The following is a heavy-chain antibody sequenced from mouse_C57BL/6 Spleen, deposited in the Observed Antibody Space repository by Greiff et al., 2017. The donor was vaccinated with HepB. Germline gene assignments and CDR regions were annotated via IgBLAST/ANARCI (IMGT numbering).Heavy chain of an antibody. CDR1: GYTFTSYW. D-gene: IGHD1-1*01. CDR2: IHPNSGST. CDR3: ARGHYGSSYPFDY. V-gene: IGHV1-64*01. Sequence: VQLQQPGAELVKPGASVKLSCKASGYTFTSYWMHWVKQRPGQGLEWIGMIHPNSGSTNYNEKFKSKATLTVDKSSSTAYMQLSSLTSEDSAVYYCARGHYGSSYPFDYWGQGTTLTASS. J-gene: IGHJ2*01.